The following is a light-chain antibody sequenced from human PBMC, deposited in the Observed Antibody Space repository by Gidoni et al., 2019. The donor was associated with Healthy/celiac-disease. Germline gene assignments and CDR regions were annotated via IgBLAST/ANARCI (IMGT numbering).Light chain of an antibody. CDR2: DAS. V-gene: IGKV3-11*01. CDR3: QQRSNWPLFT. Sequence: EIMLTQSPATLSLSPGERATLSCKASQSVSSYLAWYQQKPGQAPRLLIYDASNRATGIPARFSDSGSGTDFTLTISSLEPEDFAVYYCQQRSNWPLFTFGPGTKVDIK. CDR1: QSVSSY. J-gene: IGKJ3*01.